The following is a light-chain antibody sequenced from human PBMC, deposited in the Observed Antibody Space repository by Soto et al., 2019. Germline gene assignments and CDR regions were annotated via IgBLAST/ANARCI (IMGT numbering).Light chain of an antibody. CDR2: WAS. J-gene: IGKJ5*01. V-gene: IGKV4-1*01. CDR1: QSILFNSHQKDY. CDR3: QQYYSSIT. Sequence: DIVTTQSPDSLAVSLGERATIHCKTSQSILFNSHQKDYLAWYQQKPGQPPKLLIYWASIRESGVPDRFSGSGSGTDFTLTISSLQAEDVALYYCQQYYSSITFGQGTRLEIK.